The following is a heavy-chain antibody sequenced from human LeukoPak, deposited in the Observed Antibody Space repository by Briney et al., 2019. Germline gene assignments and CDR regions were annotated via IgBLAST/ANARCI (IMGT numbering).Heavy chain of an antibody. V-gene: IGHV3-53*01. J-gene: IGHJ6*03. Sequence: GGSLRLSCAASGFTVSSNYMSWVRQAPGKGLEWVSVIYSGGSTYYADSVTGRFTISRDNSKNTLYLPMNRLIAAYTAVYYCARDRFGDSSGYYNYYYYMDVWGKGTTVTVSS. D-gene: IGHD3-22*01. CDR3: ARDRFGDSSGYYNYYYYMDV. CDR1: GFTVSSNY. CDR2: IYSGGST.